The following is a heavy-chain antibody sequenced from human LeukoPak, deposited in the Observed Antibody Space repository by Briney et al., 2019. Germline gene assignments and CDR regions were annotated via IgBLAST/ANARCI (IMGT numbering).Heavy chain of an antibody. CDR2: ISYDGSNK. CDR1: GFTFSGYP. Sequence: GKSLRLSCAASGFTFSGYPIHRVRQAPGKGLEWVAVISYDGSNKYYADSVKGRFTISRDNSKNTLYLQMNSLRAEDTAVYYCARGEYYDSSGPRNWGQGTLVTVSS. CDR3: ARGEYYDSSGPRN. J-gene: IGHJ4*02. D-gene: IGHD3-22*01. V-gene: IGHV3-30-3*01.